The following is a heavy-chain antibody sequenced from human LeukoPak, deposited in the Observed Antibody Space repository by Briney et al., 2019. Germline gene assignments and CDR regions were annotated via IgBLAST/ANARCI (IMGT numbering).Heavy chain of an antibody. V-gene: IGHV3-7*01. D-gene: IGHD3-10*01. J-gene: IGHJ6*02. CDR1: GFSFSSLW. Sequence: GGSLRLSCAASGFSFSSLWMSWVRQAPGKGLEWVANIKQDGNEKYYVDSVKGRFTISRDNAKNSLYLQMNSLRAEDTAVYYCAGYASGTGYYDMDVWGQGTTVTVSS. CDR2: IKQDGNEK. CDR3: AGYASGTGYYDMDV.